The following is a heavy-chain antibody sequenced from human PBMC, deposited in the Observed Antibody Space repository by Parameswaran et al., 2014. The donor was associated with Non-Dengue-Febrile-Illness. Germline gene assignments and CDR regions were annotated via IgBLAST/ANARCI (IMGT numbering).Heavy chain of an antibody. J-gene: IGHJ4*02. Sequence: VRQMPGKGLEWVSSISSSSDYIYYADSVKGRFTISRDNAKNSLYLQMNSLRAEDTALYYCASRGLDWGQGTLVTVSS. CDR3: ASRGLD. V-gene: IGHV3-21*01. D-gene: IGHD5-12*01. CDR2: ISSSSDYI.